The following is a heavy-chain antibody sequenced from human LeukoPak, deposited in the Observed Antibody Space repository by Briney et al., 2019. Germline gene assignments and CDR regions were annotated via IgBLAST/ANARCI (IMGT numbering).Heavy chain of an antibody. CDR2: IHYSGST. J-gene: IGHJ4*02. Sequence: SETLSLTCTVSGGSISSYYWSWIRQPPGKGLEWIGYIHYSGSTNYKSSLKSRVTISVDTSKNQFSLKLSSVTAADTAVYYCARDPAVWDGTNNFDYWGQGTLVTVSS. V-gene: IGHV4-59*12. CDR1: GGSISSYY. CDR3: ARDPAVWDGTNNFDY. D-gene: IGHD1/OR15-1a*01.